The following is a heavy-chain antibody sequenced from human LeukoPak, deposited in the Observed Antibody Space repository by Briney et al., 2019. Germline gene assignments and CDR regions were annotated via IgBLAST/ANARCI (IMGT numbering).Heavy chain of an antibody. CDR1: GFTFSSYS. CDR3: ARDVPRSSGSYYNY. J-gene: IGHJ4*02. V-gene: IGHV3-21*01. CDR2: ISSSSSYI. Sequence: GGSLRLSCAASGFTFSSYSMNWVRRAPGKGLEWVSSISSSSSYIYYADSVKGRFTISRDNAKNSLYLQMNSLRAEDTAVYYCARDVPRSSGSYYNYWGQGTLVTVSS. D-gene: IGHD3-10*01.